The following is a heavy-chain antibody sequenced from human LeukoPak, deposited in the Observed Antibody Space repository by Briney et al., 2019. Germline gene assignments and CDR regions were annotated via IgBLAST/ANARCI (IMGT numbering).Heavy chain of an antibody. V-gene: IGHV1-18*01. CDR2: ISAYNGNT. D-gene: IGHD2-2*01. J-gene: IGHJ4*02. Sequence: GASVKVSCKASGSTFTSYGISWVRQAPGQGLEWMGWISAYNGNTNYAQKLQGRVTMTTDTSTSTAYMELRSLRSDDTAVYYCARDRVYCSSTSCYAGIGLGDYWGQGTLVTVSS. CDR3: ARDRVYCSSTSCYAGIGLGDY. CDR1: GSTFTSYG.